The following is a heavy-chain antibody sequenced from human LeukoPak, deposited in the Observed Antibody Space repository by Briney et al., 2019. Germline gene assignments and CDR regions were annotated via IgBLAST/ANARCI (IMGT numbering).Heavy chain of an antibody. V-gene: IGHV1-2*02. J-gene: IGHJ4*02. CDR3: ARVHGRYCSGGSCYSPVHLDY. CDR1: GYTFTGYY. Sequence: ASVKVSCKASGYTFTGYYMHWVRQAPGQGLEWMGWINPNSGGTNYAQKFQGRVTMTRDTSISTAYMELSRLRSDDTAVYYCARVHGRYCSGGSCYSPVHLDYWGQGTLVTVSS. D-gene: IGHD2-15*01. CDR2: INPNSGGT.